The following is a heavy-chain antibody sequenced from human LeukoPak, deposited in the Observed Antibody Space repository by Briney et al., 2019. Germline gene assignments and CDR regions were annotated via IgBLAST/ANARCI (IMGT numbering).Heavy chain of an antibody. V-gene: IGHV3-30*02. CDR2: IRYDGSNK. D-gene: IGHD1-26*01. J-gene: IGHJ4*02. CDR3: AEYPREPWELEVGY. Sequence: GGSLRLSCAASGFTFSSYGMHWVRQAPGKGLEWVAFIRYDGSNKYYADSVKGRFTISRDNSKNTLYLQMNSLRAEDTAVYYCAEYPREPWELEVGYWGQGTLVTVSS. CDR1: GFTFSSYG.